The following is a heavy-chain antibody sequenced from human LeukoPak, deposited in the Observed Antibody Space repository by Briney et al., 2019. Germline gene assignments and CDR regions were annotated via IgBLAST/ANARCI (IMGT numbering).Heavy chain of an antibody. J-gene: IGHJ4*02. Sequence: GGSLRLPCAASGFTFSGYGMHWVRQAPGKGLEWVAFVRYDSSNKYYADSVKGRFTISRDNSKSTLSLQMNSLRAEDTAIYYCATYRQVLLPFESWGQGTLVTVSS. V-gene: IGHV3-30*02. CDR3: ATYRQVLLPFES. D-gene: IGHD2-8*02. CDR1: GFTFSGYG. CDR2: VRYDSSNK.